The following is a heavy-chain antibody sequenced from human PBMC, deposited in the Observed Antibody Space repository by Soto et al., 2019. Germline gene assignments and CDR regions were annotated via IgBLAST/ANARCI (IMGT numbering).Heavy chain of an antibody. V-gene: IGHV3-74*01. J-gene: IGHJ5*02. Sequence: EVRLVESGGGLVQPGGSLRLSCAASGFTFSSYWMYWVRQAPGKGLVWVSGISTDGSRTGYADSVKGRFTISRDNAKNTQSLQLQSLSAEDKAVYYYTRNSRTDYVDIGRNNVFDPWGQGTLVTVSS. CDR1: GFTFSSYW. D-gene: IGHD4-17*01. CDR3: TRNSRTDYVDIGRNNVFDP. CDR2: ISTDGSRT.